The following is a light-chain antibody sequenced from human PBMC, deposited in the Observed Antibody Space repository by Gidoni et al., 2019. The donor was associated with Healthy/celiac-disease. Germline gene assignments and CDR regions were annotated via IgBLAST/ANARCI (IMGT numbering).Light chain of an antibody. J-gene: IGKJ1*01. CDR2: AAS. CDR1: QSISSY. CDR3: QQSYRTPPT. Sequence: DIQMTQSPSSLSASVGDRVTITCRASQSISSYLNWYQQKPGKAPKFLIYAASSLQSGVPSRFSGSGSGTDFTLTISSLQPEDFATYYCQQSYRTPPTFGQXTKVEIK. V-gene: IGKV1-39*01.